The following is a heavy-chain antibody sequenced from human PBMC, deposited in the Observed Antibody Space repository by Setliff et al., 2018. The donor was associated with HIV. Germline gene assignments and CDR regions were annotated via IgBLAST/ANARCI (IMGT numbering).Heavy chain of an antibody. V-gene: IGHV3-13*01. Sequence: PGGSLRLSCATSGFAFSDYDFHWVRQVTGEGLEWFSAIGTGGDTYYADSVKGRFTISRENAKNSLYLQMNNVRAGDTAVYYCTRELNGHTSSHYYFGLDVWGQGTTVTVSS. D-gene: IGHD6-6*01. CDR1: GFAFSDYD. CDR2: IGTGGDT. J-gene: IGHJ6*02. CDR3: TRELNGHTSSHYYFGLDV.